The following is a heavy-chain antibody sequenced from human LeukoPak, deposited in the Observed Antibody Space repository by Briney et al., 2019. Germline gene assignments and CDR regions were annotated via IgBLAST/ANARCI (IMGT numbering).Heavy chain of an antibody. CDR1: GGSISSYY. V-gene: IGHV4-4*08. CDR3: ARAGGSSGYKIFDY. J-gene: IGHJ4*02. Sequence: SETLSLTCTVSGGSISSYYWSWLRQPPGKGLEWIGRIYTSGSTNYNPSLKSRVTISVDTSKNQFSLKLSSVTAADTAVYYCARAGGSSGYKIFDYWGQGTLVTVSS. D-gene: IGHD3-22*01. CDR2: IYTSGST.